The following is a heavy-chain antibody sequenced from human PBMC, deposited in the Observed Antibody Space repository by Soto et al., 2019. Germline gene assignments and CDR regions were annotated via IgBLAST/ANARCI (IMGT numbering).Heavy chain of an antibody. CDR3: AKCSGPSLYSSSNRRYYYYMDV. Sequence: SSETLSLTCTVSGGSISSSSYFWGWIRQPPGKGLERIGSIYYSGSTYYNPSLKSRVTISVDTSKNQFSLKLSSVTAAGTAVYYCAKCSGPSLYSSSNRRYYYYMDVWGKGTTVTGSS. V-gene: IGHV4-39*01. CDR2: IYYSGST. CDR1: GGSISSSSYF. D-gene: IGHD6-6*01. J-gene: IGHJ6*03.